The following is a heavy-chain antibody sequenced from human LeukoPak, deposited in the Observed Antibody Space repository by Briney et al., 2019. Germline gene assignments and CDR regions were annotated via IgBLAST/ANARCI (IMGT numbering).Heavy chain of an antibody. D-gene: IGHD4-17*01. J-gene: IGHJ5*02. CDR3: ARYGDYQFGVLHWFDP. CDR1: GFTLSSYA. V-gene: IGHV3-23*01. Sequence: GGSLRLSCTASGFTLSSYAMSWVRQAPGEGLEWVSTISGSADNTNYAEAVKGRFTISRDNSKNTLYLQMNNLRAEDTAIYYCARYGDYQFGVLHWFDPWGQGTLVTGSS. CDR2: ISGSADNT.